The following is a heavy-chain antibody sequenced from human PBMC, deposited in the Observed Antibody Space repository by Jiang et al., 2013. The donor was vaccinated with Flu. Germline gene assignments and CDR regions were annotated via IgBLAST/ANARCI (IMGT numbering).Heavy chain of an antibody. D-gene: IGHD3-22*01. CDR3: ARRSYYDSSGYSQFDY. CDR2: IYYSGST. J-gene: IGHJ4*02. Sequence: SGSGLVKPSETLSLTCTVSGGSISSSSYYWGWIRQPPGKGLEWIGSIYYSGSTYYNPSLKSRVTISVDTSKNQFSLKLSSVTAADTAVYYCARRSYYDSSGYSQFDYVGPGNPGHRLL. CDR1: GGSISSSSYY. V-gene: IGHV4-39*07.